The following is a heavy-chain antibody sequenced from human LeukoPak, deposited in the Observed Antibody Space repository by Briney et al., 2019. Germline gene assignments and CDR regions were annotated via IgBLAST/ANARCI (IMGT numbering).Heavy chain of an antibody. V-gene: IGHV1-3*01. CDR1: GYTFTSYA. CDR2: INAGNGNT. J-gene: IGHJ3*02. CDR3: ASSYTRKGAAADAFDT. D-gene: IGHD6-13*01. Sequence: ASVKVSCKASGYTFTSYAMHWVRQAPGQRLEWMGWINAGNGNTKYSQKFQGRVTITRDTSASTAYMELSSLRSEDTAVYYCASSYTRKGAAADAFDTWGQGTMVTVSS.